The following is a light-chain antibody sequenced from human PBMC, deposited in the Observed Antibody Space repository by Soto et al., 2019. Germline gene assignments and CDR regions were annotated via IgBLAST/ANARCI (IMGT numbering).Light chain of an antibody. CDR2: VVT. Sequence: QSALTQPPSASGSPGQSVTISCTGTSSDVGAYNYVSWYQQHPGKAPKLMIYVVTKRPSGVPDRFSGSKSGNTASLTVSGLKAEDEADYYCCSYAGSNNVVFGGGTKLTVL. CDR1: SSDVGAYNY. CDR3: CSYAGSNNVV. V-gene: IGLV2-8*01. J-gene: IGLJ2*01.